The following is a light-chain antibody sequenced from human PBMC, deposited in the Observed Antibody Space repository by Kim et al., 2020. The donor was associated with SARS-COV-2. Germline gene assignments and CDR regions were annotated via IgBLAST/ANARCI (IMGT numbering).Light chain of an antibody. Sequence: QRVTISGSGSTSNIGSNAVNGYQQLPGTAPKLLIYNNNQRPSGVPDRFSGSKSGTSASLAISGLQSEDEANYYCAAWDDSLNGYVVFGGGTQLTVL. CDR3: AAWDDSLNGYVV. J-gene: IGLJ2*01. V-gene: IGLV1-44*01. CDR2: NNN. CDR1: TSNIGSNA.